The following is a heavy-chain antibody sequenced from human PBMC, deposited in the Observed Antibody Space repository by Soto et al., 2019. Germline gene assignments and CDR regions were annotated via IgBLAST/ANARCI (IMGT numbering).Heavy chain of an antibody. V-gene: IGHV4-61*01. D-gene: IGHD3-10*01. CDR1: GVSISSVSISSNY. J-gene: IGHJ4*02. CDR3: ASIPYNRAYFDY. Sequence: SETLSLTCTVSGVSISSVSISSNYWSWIRQPPGKGLEWIGSIQYNGNTNYSPSLKSRLTISIDTSKNQFSLHLSSVTAADTAVYYCASIPYNRAYFDYWGQGTLVTVSS. CDR2: IQYNGNT.